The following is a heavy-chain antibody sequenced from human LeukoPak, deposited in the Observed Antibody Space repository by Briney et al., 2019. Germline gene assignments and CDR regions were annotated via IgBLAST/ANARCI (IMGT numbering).Heavy chain of an antibody. CDR2: IIYTGNK. D-gene: IGHD1-1*01. J-gene: IGHJ5*02. Sequence: PSETLSLTCTASGGSISSTSYYWGWIRRSTERGLEWIGGIIYTGNKKYHPSLKSRVPISVDTPKNQFSLRLTSVTAADTAVYCGVRHLHGIGYVVDLWGQGTRVTVSS. CDR1: GGSISSTSYY. CDR3: VRHLHGIGYVVDL. V-gene: IGHV4-39*01.